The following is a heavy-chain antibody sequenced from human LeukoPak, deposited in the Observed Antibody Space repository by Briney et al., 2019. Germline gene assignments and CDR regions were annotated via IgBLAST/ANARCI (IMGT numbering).Heavy chain of an antibody. J-gene: IGHJ4*02. Sequence: GGSLRLSCAASGFTFSSHSMNWVRQAPGKGLEWVSYISSSSSTIYYADSVKGRFTISRDNAKNSLYLQMNSLRAEDTAVYYCAREDLGDYDFWSGYYEFDYWGQGTLVTVSS. D-gene: IGHD3-3*01. V-gene: IGHV3-48*01. CDR3: AREDLGDYDFWSGYYEFDY. CDR1: GFTFSSHS. CDR2: ISSSSSTI.